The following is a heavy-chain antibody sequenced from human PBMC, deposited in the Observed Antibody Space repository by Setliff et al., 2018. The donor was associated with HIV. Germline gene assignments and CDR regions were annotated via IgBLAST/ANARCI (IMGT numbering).Heavy chain of an antibody. Sequence: LSLTCTVSGDSVSSASCYWSWIRQPPGKGLEWIGYIYYSGTTKYNPSLKSRVTISVDTSKNQFSLKLSSVTAADTAVYYCASEAWTSYRSSSGYYYYYMGVWGKGTTVTVSS. CDR1: GDSVSSASCY. D-gene: IGHD6-6*01. CDR3: ASEAWTSYRSSSGYYYYYMGV. CDR2: IYYSGTT. J-gene: IGHJ6*03. V-gene: IGHV4-61*01.